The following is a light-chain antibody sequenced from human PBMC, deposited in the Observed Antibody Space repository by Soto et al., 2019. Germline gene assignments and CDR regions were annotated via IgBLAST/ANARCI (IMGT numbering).Light chain of an antibody. CDR2: DDN. J-gene: IGLJ1*01. V-gene: IGLV1-51*01. CDR3: GSWDSSLSAYV. CDR1: SSNIGSNS. Sequence: QSVLTQPPSASGTPGQRVTISCSGSSSNIGSNSVSWYQQLPGTAPKLLIYDDNKRPSGIPDRFSGSKSGTSATLGITGFQTGDEADYYCGSWDSSLSAYVFGTGTKLTAL.